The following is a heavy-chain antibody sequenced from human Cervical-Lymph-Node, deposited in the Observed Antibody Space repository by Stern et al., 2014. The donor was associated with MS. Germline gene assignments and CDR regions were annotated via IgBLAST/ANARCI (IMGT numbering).Heavy chain of an antibody. CDR2: ITDVGIP. J-gene: IGHJ4*02. V-gene: IGHV3-53*01. CDR3: ARDTSSPERSDW. Sequence: EVQLVESGGGVIQPGGSLRLSCTASGFTVSRAYMTWVRQAPGKGLEWVSLITDVGIPFYTASGKGRFTISVDDSKSTVYLHMTSLRAEDTAMYYCARDTSSPERSDWWGQGTLVTVSS. D-gene: IGHD1-1*01. CDR1: GFTVSRAY.